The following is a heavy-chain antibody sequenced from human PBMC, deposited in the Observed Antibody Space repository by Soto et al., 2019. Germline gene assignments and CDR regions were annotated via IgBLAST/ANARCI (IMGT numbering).Heavy chain of an antibody. V-gene: IGHV3-53*01. CDR1: GFTVSNNH. CDR3: AGRLTTAASLDY. Sequence: VQLVESGGGLIQPGGSLRLSCAASGFTVSNNHMTWVRQAAGKGLELVSFVHGGGSTSYAESVKGRFTISRDNSKNTLYLQMDSLSAEDTAIYYCAGRLTTAASLDYWGRGTLVTVSS. CDR2: VHGGGST. J-gene: IGHJ4*02. D-gene: IGHD3-16*01.